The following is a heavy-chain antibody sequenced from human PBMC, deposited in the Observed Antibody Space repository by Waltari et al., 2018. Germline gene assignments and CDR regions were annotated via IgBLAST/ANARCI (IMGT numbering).Heavy chain of an antibody. CDR2: ISYIGAP. D-gene: IGHD5-12*01. CDR1: GGSIITNRHY. CDR3: ATYIGASIGTAAFDV. Sequence: QLQLQESGPGLLKPSETLSLTCSVSGGSIITNRHYWGWIRQPPGQGLEWIGTISYIGAPYTSPALKGRVTLSRDTSKNQLSLTLGSVTAADTAVYYCATYIGASIGTAAFDVWGQGTLVTVSS. J-gene: IGHJ3*01. V-gene: IGHV4-39*01.